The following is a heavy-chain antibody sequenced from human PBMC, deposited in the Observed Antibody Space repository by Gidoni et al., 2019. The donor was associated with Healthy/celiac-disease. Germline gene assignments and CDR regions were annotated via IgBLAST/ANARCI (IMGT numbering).Heavy chain of an antibody. CDR1: GGSISRSNW. J-gene: IGHJ6*02. CDR2: IYHSGST. Sequence: QVQLQESGPGLVKPSGTLSLTCAVSGGSISRSNWWSWVRQPPGKGLEWIGEIYHSGSTNYNPSLKSRVTISVDKSNNQFSLKLSSVTAADTAVYYCARADSSGWYHFDYYYGMDVWGQGTTVTVSS. V-gene: IGHV4-4*02. D-gene: IGHD6-19*01. CDR3: ARADSSGWYHFDYYYGMDV.